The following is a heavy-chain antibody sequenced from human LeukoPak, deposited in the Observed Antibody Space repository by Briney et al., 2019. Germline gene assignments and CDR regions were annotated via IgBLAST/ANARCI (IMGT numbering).Heavy chain of an antibody. J-gene: IGHJ4*02. D-gene: IGHD3-9*01. CDR3: ARGGVDWTFDY. CDR2: IYVTGN. Sequence: SETLSLTCTVSGGSIGTYYWSWVRQSPGKGLEWIGYIYVTGNRYNPYLQSRVTMSVDTSKNQFSLKLSSVTAADTAVYYCARGGVDWTFDYWGQGTLVTISS. V-gene: IGHV4-59*12. CDR1: GGSIGTYY.